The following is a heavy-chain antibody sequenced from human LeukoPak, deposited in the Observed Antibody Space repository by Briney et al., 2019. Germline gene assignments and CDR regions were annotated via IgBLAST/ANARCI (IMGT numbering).Heavy chain of an antibody. CDR2: ISSSSSTI. CDR3: ARDPPRAYYYDSSGYH. V-gene: IGHV3-48*04. J-gene: IGHJ4*02. CDR1: GFTFSIYC. D-gene: IGHD3-22*01. Sequence: TGGSLRLSCTASGFTFSIYCMSWVRQAPGKGLEWVSYISSSSSTIYYADSVKGRFTISRDNAKNSLYLQMNSLRAEDTAVYYCARDPPRAYYYDSSGYHWGQGTLVTVSS.